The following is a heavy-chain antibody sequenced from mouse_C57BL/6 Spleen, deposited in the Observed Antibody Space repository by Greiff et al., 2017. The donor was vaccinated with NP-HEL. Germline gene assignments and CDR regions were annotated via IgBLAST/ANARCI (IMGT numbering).Heavy chain of an antibody. CDR2: IWSGGST. V-gene: IGHV2-2*01. CDR3: ARKGYRGYSNYGDYAMDY. Sequence: VQLQQSGPGLVQPSQSLSITCTVSGFSLTSYGVHWVRQSPGKGLEWLGVIWSGGSTDYNAAFISRLSISKDNSKSQVFFKMNSLQADDTAIYYCARKGYRGYSNYGDYAMDYWGQGTSVTVSS. CDR1: GFSLTSYG. D-gene: IGHD2-5*01. J-gene: IGHJ4*01.